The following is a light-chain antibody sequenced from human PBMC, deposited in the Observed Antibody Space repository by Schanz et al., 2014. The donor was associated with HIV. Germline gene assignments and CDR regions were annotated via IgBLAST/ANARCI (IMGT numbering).Light chain of an antibody. V-gene: IGKV3-15*01. Sequence: EIVLTQSPVTLSLSPGERATLSCRASQSVSSGLLAWFQRRPGQAPRLLIYAASTRATGVPARFSGSGSGRDFTLSISGLQSEDFAVYYCQQYNNWPPITFGQGTRLEIK. CDR2: AAS. CDR1: QSVSSGL. CDR3: QQYNNWPPIT. J-gene: IGKJ5*01.